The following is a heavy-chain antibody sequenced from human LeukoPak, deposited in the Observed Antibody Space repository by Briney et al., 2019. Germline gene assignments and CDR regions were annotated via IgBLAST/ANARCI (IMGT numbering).Heavy chain of an antibody. J-gene: IGHJ6*02. CDR1: GFAFSTSG. CDR3: ASGLMDV. CDR2: IHRNNTTV. V-gene: IGHV3-48*04. Sequence: TGGSLRLSCVASGFAFSTSGMNWVRQAPGKGLQWLSYIHRNNTTVYYADSVKGRFTISRDNAKNSLYLQIKNLSADDTAVYYCASGLMDVWGQGTTVIVSS.